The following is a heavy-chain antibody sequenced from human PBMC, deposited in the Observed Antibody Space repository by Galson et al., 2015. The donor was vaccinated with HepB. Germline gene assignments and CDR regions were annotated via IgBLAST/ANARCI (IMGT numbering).Heavy chain of an antibody. CDR3: ARGSGWYYFDY. J-gene: IGHJ4*02. D-gene: IGHD6-19*01. V-gene: IGHV3-21*01. CDR2: ISSSSSYI. Sequence: PLRPSCAASGFTFRSYSMNWVRQAPGKGLEWVSSISSSSSYIYYADSVKGRFTISRDNAKNSLYLQMNSLRAEDTAVYYCARGSGWYYFDYWGQGTLVTVSS. CDR1: GFTFRSYS.